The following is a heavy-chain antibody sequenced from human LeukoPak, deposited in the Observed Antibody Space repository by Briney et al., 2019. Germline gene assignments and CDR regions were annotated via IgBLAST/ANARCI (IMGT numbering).Heavy chain of an antibody. CDR2: IIPIFGTA. CDR3: ARVFGCSSTSCYVSWFDP. D-gene: IGHD2-2*01. V-gene: IGHV1-69*13. CDR1: GGTFSSYA. Sequence: ASVKVSCKASGGTFSSYAISWVRQAPGQGLEWMGGIIPIFGTANYAQKFQGRVTITADESTSTAYMELSSLRSEDTAVYYCARVFGCSSTSCYVSWFDPWGQGTLVTVSS. J-gene: IGHJ5*02.